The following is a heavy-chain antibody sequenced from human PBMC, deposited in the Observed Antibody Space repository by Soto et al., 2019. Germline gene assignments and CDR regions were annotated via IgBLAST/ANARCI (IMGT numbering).Heavy chain of an antibody. CDR3: ATMWTQNYYYYYGMDV. V-gene: IGHV1-24*01. J-gene: IGHJ6*02. D-gene: IGHD2-21*01. CDR2: FDPEDGET. CDR1: GYTLTELS. Sequence: ASVKVSCKVSGYTLTELSMHWVRQAPGKGLEWMGGFDPEDGETTYAQKFQGRVTMTEDTSTDTAYMELSSLRSEDTAVYYRATMWTQNYYYYYGMDVWGQGTTVTVS.